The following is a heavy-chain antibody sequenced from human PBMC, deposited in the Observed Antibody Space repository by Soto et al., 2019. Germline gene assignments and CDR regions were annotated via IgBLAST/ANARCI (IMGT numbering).Heavy chain of an antibody. CDR2: IYYSGST. CDR1: GGSISSGGHY. CDR3: ARDGCSGGSCYSWFDP. Sequence: SETLSLTCTVSGGSISSGGHYWSWIRQHPGKDLEWIGCIYYSGSTYYNPSLKSRVIISVDTSKNQFSLKLSSVTAADTAVYYCARDGCSGGSCYSWFDPWGQGTLVTVSS. J-gene: IGHJ5*02. V-gene: IGHV4-31*03. D-gene: IGHD2-15*01.